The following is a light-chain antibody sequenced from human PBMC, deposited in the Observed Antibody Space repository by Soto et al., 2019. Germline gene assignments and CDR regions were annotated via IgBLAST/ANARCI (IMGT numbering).Light chain of an antibody. Sequence: QSVLTQPPSVSAAPGQTVTISCSGSSSNIGNNYVSWYQQLPGTAPKLLIYENNERPLGIPDRFSGSKSGTSATLGITGLQTGDEADYYCGTWDSSLSAVVFGGGTKLTVL. CDR3: GTWDSSLSAVV. V-gene: IGLV1-51*02. J-gene: IGLJ2*01. CDR1: SSNIGNNY. CDR2: ENN.